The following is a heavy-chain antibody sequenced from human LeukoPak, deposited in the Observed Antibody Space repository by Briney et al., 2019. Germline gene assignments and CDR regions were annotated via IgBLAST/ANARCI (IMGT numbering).Heavy chain of an antibody. CDR2: IWYDGSNK. D-gene: IGHD1-20*01. CDR3: ARDSITGKHDFDY. CDR1: GFAFSGYG. Sequence: GGSLRLSCEASGFAFSGYGMHWVRQAPGKGLEWVAVIWYDGSNKYYADSVKGRFTISRDNSKNTLYLQMNSPRAEDTAVYYCARDSITGKHDFDYWGQGTLVTVSS. V-gene: IGHV3-33*08. J-gene: IGHJ4*02.